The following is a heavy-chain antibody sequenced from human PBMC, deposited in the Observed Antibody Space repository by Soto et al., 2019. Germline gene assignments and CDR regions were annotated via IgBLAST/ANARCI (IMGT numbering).Heavy chain of an antibody. Sequence: SETLSLTCTVSGGSISRYYWSWIRQPPGKGLEWIGRIYTSGSTNYNPSLKSRVTMSVDTSKNQFSLKLSSVTAADTAVYYCASSWYYDSSGYLDYWGQGTLVTVSS. CDR3: ASSWYYDSSGYLDY. D-gene: IGHD3-22*01. CDR2: IYTSGST. V-gene: IGHV4-4*07. CDR1: GGSISRYY. J-gene: IGHJ4*02.